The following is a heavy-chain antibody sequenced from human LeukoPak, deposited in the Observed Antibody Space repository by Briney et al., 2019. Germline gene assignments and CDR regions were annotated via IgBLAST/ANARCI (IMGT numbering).Heavy chain of an antibody. Sequence: ASVTVSCKASGYTSTGYYMHWVRQAPGQGLEWMGWINPNSGGTNYAQKFQGRVTMTRDTSISTAYMELSRLRSDDTAVYYCARDRFWIDAFDIWGQGTMVTVSS. J-gene: IGHJ3*02. CDR1: GYTSTGYY. CDR2: INPNSGGT. D-gene: IGHD1-1*01. V-gene: IGHV1-2*02. CDR3: ARDRFWIDAFDI.